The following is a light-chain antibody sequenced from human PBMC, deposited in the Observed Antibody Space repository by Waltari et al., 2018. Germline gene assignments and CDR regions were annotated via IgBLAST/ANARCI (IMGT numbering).Light chain of an antibody. Sequence: QTVVTQEPSLTVSPGGTVTLTCASSTGAVTSGYYPNWFQQKPGQAPRALLYSTSNKHSWTPARFSGSCLGGKAALTLSGVQPDDEAEYYCLLYYGGAQLWVFGGGTKLTVL. V-gene: IGLV7-43*01. CDR2: STS. CDR3: LLYYGGAQLWV. CDR1: TGAVTSGYY. J-gene: IGLJ3*02.